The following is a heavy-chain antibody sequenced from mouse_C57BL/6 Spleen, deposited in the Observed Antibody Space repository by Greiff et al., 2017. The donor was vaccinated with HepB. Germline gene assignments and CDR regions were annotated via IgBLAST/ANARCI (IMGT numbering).Heavy chain of an antibody. CDR2: ISSGGSYT. V-gene: IGHV5-6*01. D-gene: IGHD2-12*01. Sequence: EVKLQESGGDLVKPGGSLKLSCAASGFTFSSYGMSWVRQTPDKRLEWVATISSGGSYTYYPDSVKGRFTISRDNAKNTLYLQMSSLKSEDTAMYYCARQGTYYTHSCQSAHCGQLILVSVSP. CDR1: GFTFSSYG. J-gene: IGHJ3*01. CDR3: ARQGTYYTHSCQSAH.